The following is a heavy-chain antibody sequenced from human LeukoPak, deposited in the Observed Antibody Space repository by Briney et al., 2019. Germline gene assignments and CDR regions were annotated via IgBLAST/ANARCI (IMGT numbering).Heavy chain of an antibody. CDR1: GFTFS. V-gene: IGHV3-23*01. Sequence: PGGSLRLFCAASGFTFSMNWVRQAPGKGLEWVSAISGDGGSRYYADSVKGRFTISRDKPKNTLYLQMNSLRTEDTAVYYCAAAYFGVDQYYYGMDVWGQGTTVTVSS. CDR2: ISGDGGSR. CDR3: AAAYFGVDQYYYGMDV. D-gene: IGHD3-3*01. J-gene: IGHJ6*02.